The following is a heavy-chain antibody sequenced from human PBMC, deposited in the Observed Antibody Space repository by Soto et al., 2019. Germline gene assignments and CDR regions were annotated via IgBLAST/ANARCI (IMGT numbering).Heavy chain of an antibody. J-gene: IGHJ4*02. CDR1: GYTFTTFG. CDR2: ISAYNGDT. CDR3: ARDRYSSSGYEEQFDY. D-gene: IGHD6-13*01. V-gene: IGHV1-18*01. Sequence: ASVKVSCKASGYTFTTFGISWVRQAPGQGLEWMGWISAYNGDTNYAQKLQGRVTMTTDTSTSTAYMELRSLRSDDTAVYYCARDRYSSSGYEEQFDYWRQGTLVTVSS.